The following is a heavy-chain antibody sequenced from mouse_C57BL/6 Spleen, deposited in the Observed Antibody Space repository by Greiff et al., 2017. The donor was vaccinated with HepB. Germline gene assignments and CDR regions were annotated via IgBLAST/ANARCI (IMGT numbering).Heavy chain of an antibody. CDR2: IHPNSGST. D-gene: IGHD2-2*01. V-gene: IGHV1-64*01. CDR3: ARRKVTTGGGYYFDY. J-gene: IGHJ2*01. Sequence: QVQLQQSGAELVKPGASVKLSCKASGYTFTSYWMHWVKQRPGQGLEWIGMIHPNSGSTNYNEKFKSKATLTVDKSSSTAYMQLSSLTSEDSAVYYFARRKVTTGGGYYFDYWGQGTTLTVSS. CDR1: GYTFTSYW.